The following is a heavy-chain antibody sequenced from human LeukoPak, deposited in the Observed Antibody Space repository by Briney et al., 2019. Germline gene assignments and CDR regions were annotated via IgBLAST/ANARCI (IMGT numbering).Heavy chain of an antibody. D-gene: IGHD6-13*01. CDR2: ISGSGGST. V-gene: IGHV3-23*01. CDR1: GFTFSSYA. CDR3: AKVSAAGTWYYYYGMDV. J-gene: IGHJ6*02. Sequence: GGSLRLSCAAPGFTFSSYAMSWVRQAPGKGLEWVSAISGSGGSTYYADSVKGRFTISRDNSKNTLYLQMNSLRAEDTAVYYCAKVSAAGTWYYYYGMDVWGQGTTVTVSS.